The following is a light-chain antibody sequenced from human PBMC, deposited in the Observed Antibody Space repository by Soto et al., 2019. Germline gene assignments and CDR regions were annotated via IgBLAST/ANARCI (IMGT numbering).Light chain of an antibody. CDR2: AAS. V-gene: IGKV1-39*01. CDR3: QQSYSTPIT. CDR1: QSISSY. J-gene: IGKJ5*01. Sequence: DIHMTQSRSSLSASVGDRVTITCRASQSISSYLNWYQQKPGKAPKLLIYAASSLQSGVPSRFSGSGSGTDFTLTISSLQPEDFATYYCQQSYSTPITFGQGTRLEIK.